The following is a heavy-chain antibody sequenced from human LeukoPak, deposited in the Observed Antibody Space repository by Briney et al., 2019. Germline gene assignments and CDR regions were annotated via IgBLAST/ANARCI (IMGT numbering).Heavy chain of an antibody. CDR1: GFTFGTFW. D-gene: IGHD6-13*01. V-gene: IGHV3-74*01. CDR2: INTDGSGT. Sequence: GGSLRLSCAASGFTFGTFWMHWVRQAPGKGLVWLARINTDGSGTSYADSVKGRFTISRDNSKNTLYLQMNSLRAEDTAVYYCAKEGISSSWSTEYFQHWGQGTLVTVSS. J-gene: IGHJ1*01. CDR3: AKEGISSSWSTEYFQH.